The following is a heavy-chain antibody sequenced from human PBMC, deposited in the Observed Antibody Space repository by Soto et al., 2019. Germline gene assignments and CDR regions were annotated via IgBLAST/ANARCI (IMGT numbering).Heavy chain of an antibody. D-gene: IGHD4-17*01. CDR3: AKNRGRATTSWLFAH. V-gene: IGHV3-23*01. CDR1: GFTFSGYA. CDR2: IHGGGNSA. J-gene: IGHJ4*01. Sequence: GGSLRLSCAASGFTFSGYAMSWVRQAPGKGLEWVSVIHGGGNSAYYADSVKGRFTISRDNSKNTLYLQMSSLRGEDTAVYYCAKNRGRATTSWLFAHWLHGALLTVSS.